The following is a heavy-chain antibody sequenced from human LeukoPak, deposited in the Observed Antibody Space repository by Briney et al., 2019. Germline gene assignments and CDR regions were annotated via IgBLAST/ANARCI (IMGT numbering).Heavy chain of an antibody. J-gene: IGHJ4*02. CDR1: EFTFSDYG. Sequence: NTGGSLRLSCAASEFTFSDYGMNWVRQAPGKGLEWVSSISSSSSYIYYADLVKGRFTISRDNAKNSLYLQMNSLRAEDTAVYYCARGSPVFDYWGQGTLVTVSS. V-gene: IGHV3-21*01. CDR2: ISSSSSYI. CDR3: ARGSPVFDY.